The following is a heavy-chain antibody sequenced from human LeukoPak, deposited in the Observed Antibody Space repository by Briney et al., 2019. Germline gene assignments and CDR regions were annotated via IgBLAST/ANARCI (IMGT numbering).Heavy chain of an antibody. CDR2: IYYSGST. J-gene: IGHJ4*02. D-gene: IGHD5-12*01. V-gene: IGHV4-59*01. CDR1: GGSISSYY. Sequence: SETLSLTCTVSGGSISSYYWSWIRQPPGKGPEWIGYIYYSGSTNYNPSLKSRVTISVDTSKNQFSLKLSSVTAADTAVYYCARSPTYGGYPANFDYWGQGTLVTVSS. CDR3: ARSPTYGGYPANFDY.